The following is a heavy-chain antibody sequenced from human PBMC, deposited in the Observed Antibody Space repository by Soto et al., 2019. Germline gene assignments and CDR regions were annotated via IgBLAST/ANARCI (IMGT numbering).Heavy chain of an antibody. CDR1: GGSISSGGYY. CDR3: AREVVVAATPRGYFDY. V-gene: IGHV4-31*03. D-gene: IGHD2-15*01. CDR2: IYYSGST. J-gene: IGHJ4*02. Sequence: SETLSLTCTVSGGSISSGGYYWSWIRQHPGKGLEWIGYIYYSGSTYYNPSLKSRVTISVDTSKNQFYLKLSSVTAADTAVYYCAREVVVAATPRGYFDYWGQGTLVTVSS.